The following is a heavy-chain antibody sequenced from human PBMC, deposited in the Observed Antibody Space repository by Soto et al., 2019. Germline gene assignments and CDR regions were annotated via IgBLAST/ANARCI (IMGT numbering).Heavy chain of an antibody. CDR2: IFSSGTT. CDR1: GDSISSGEKY. V-gene: IGHV4-30-4*01. J-gene: IGHJ6*02. D-gene: IGHD3-22*01. Sequence: SETLSLTCTVSGDSISSGEKYWSWIRQPPGKGLEWIGYIFSSGTTYYNPSLKSRLTMSLDASQNQFSLKLNSLTDADTAVYFCPRVPSPLDYYQAIDWWGQGTTATASS. CDR3: PRVPSPLDYYQAIDW.